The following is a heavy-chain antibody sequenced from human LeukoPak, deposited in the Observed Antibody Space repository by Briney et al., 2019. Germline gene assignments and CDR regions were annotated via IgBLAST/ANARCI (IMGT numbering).Heavy chain of an antibody. D-gene: IGHD5-24*01. CDR3: AKGQGSYNYGPPDY. Sequence: GGSLRLSCAASGFTFDDYTMHWVRQGPGKGLEWASGISWNSAGIGYADSVKGRFTISRDNAKNSLYLQMNSLRAEDMAFYYCAKGQGSYNYGPPDYWGQGTLVTVSS. V-gene: IGHV3-9*03. J-gene: IGHJ4*02. CDR1: GFTFDDYT. CDR2: ISWNSAGI.